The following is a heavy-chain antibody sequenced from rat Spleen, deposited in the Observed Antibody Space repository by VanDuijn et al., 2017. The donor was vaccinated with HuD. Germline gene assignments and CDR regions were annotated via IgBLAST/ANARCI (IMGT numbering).Heavy chain of an antibody. CDR2: IRNRANSYST. J-gene: IGHJ2*01. D-gene: IGHD1-2*01. V-gene: IGHV7-7*01. CDR1: GFTFNNYW. CDR3: ARHEYSTWDFDS. Sequence: EVQLVESGGGLVQPGRSLKLSCVASGFTFNNYWMNWIRQPAGKAPEWLGFIRNRANSYSTEYNLSVKGRFTISRDNAKSTLYLQMDSLRSEDSATYYCARHEYSTWDFDSWGQGVMVTVSS.